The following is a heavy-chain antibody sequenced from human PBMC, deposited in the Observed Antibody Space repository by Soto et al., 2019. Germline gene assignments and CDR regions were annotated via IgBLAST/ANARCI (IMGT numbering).Heavy chain of an antibody. V-gene: IGHV1-2*04. CDR1: GYTFTGYY. CDR3: ARDIGCSSTSCYGARSSYSGYDY. CDR2: FNPNSGGT. D-gene: IGHD2-2*01. J-gene: IGHJ4*02. Sequence: ASVKVSCKASGYTFTGYYMHWVRQAPGQGLEWMGWFNPNSGGTNYAQMFQGWVTMTRDTSISTAYMELSRLRSDDTAVYYCARDIGCSSTSCYGARSSYSGYDYWGQGTLVTVSS.